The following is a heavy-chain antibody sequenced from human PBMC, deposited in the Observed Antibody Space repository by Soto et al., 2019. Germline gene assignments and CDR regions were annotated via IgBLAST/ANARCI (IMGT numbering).Heavy chain of an antibody. J-gene: IGHJ6*02. CDR2: ISGSGGRT. CDR3: ATPKVTTDYYYYYGMDV. CDR1: GFTFSSYA. Sequence: GSLRLSCAASGFTFSSYAMSWVRQAPGKGLEWVSGISGSGGRTYYADSVKGRFTISRDNSKNTLNLQMNSLRAEDTAVYYCATPKVTTDYYYYYGMDVWGQGTTVNVSS. D-gene: IGHD4-17*01. V-gene: IGHV3-23*01.